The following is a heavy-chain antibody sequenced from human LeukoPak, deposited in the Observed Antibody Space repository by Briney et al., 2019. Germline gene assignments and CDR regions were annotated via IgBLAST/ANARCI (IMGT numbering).Heavy chain of an antibody. J-gene: IGHJ5*02. D-gene: IGHD6-6*01. CDR2: IYYSGST. CDR1: GGSISSSSYY. V-gene: IGHV4-39*07. Sequence: SETLSLTCTVSGGSISSSSYYWGWIRQPPGKGLEWIGSIYYSGSTYYNPSLKSRVTISVDTSKNQFSLKLSSVTAADTAVYYCVRALPEYKAENWFDPWGQGTLVTVSS. CDR3: VRALPEYKAENWFDP.